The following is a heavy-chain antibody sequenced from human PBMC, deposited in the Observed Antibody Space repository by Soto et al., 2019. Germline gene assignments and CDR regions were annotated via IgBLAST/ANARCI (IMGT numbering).Heavy chain of an antibody. Sequence: SETLSLTCTVSGGSISSGDYYWSWIRQPPGKGLEWIGYIYYSGSTYYNPSLKSRVTISVDTSKNQFSLKLSSVTAADTAVYYCAREVGATGTYYFDYWGQGTLVTVSS. V-gene: IGHV4-30-4*01. CDR1: GGSISSGDYY. J-gene: IGHJ4*02. D-gene: IGHD1-26*01. CDR2: IYYSGST. CDR3: AREVGATGTYYFDY.